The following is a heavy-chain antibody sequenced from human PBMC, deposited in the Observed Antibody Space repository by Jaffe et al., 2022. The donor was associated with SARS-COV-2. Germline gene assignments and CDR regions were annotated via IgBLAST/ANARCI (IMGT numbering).Heavy chain of an antibody. V-gene: IGHV4-34*01. CDR2: INHSGST. Sequence: QVQLQQWGAGLLKPSETLSLTCAVYGGSFSGYYWSWIRQPPGKGLEWIGEINHSGSTNYNPSLKSRVTISVDTSKNQFSLKLSSVTAADTAVYYCARGGVRYSYGPHPFDYWGQGTLVTVSS. D-gene: IGHD5-18*01. CDR3: ARGGVRYSYGPHPFDY. J-gene: IGHJ4*02. CDR1: GGSFSGYY.